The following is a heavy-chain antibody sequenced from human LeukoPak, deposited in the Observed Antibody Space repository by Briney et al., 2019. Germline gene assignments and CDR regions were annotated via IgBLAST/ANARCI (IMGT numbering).Heavy chain of an antibody. D-gene: IGHD6-13*01. CDR3: ARDKASYSSSWRGDPYYYYGMDV. J-gene: IGHJ6*02. V-gene: IGHV1-69*04. CDR2: IIPILGIA. Sequence: SVKVSCKASGGTFSSYAISWVRQAPGQGLEWMGRIIPILGIANYAQKFQGRVTITADKSTSTAYMELSSLRSEDTAVYYCARDKASYSSSWRGDPYYYYGMDVWGQGTTVTVSS. CDR1: GGTFSSYA.